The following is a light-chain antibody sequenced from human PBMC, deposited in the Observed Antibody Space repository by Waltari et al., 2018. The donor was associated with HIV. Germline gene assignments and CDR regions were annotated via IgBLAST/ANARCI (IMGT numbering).Light chain of an antibody. CDR2: DDK. CDR1: NSNIGTNT. J-gene: IGLJ3*02. CDR3: AAWDDNVNVV. V-gene: IGLV1-44*01. Sequence: QSVLTQPPSASGTPGQGVIISCSGSNSNIGTNTVNWYQQLPGTAPKLLIFDDKHRPSGVPDRFSGSRSDTSASLAISGLQSEDEAHYYCAAWDDNVNVVFGGGTKLTVL.